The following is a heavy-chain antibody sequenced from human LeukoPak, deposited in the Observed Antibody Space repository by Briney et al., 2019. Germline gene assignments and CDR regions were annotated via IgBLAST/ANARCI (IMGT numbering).Heavy chain of an antibody. CDR1: GYTFTSYD. D-gene: IGHD3-22*01. V-gene: IGHV1-8*01. CDR2: MNPNSGNT. J-gene: IGHJ3*02. Sequence: ASVKVSCKASGYTFTSYDINWVRQATGQGLEWMGWMNPNSGNTGYAQKFQGRVTITADKSTSTAYMELSSLRSEDTAVYYCAILPDQDYYDSSGYSHTSGAFDIWGQGTMVTVSS. CDR3: AILPDQDYYDSSGYSHTSGAFDI.